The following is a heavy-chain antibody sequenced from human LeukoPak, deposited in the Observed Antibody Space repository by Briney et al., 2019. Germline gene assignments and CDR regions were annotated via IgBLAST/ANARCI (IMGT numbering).Heavy chain of an antibody. V-gene: IGHV3-30*19. CDR1: GFTFSSYG. Sequence: PGGSLRLSCAASGFTFSSYGMHWVRQAPGKGLEWVGVISYDGSNKYYADSVKGRFTISRDNSKNTLYLQMNSLRAEDTAVYYCAKAVDIVVVPAAIDYWGQGTLVTVSS. CDR3: AKAVDIVVVPAAIDY. J-gene: IGHJ4*02. D-gene: IGHD2-2*01. CDR2: ISYDGSNK.